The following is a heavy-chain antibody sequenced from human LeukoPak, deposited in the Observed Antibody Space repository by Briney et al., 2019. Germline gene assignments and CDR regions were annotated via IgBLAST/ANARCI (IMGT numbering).Heavy chain of an antibody. Sequence: ASVKVSCKASGYTFTSYYMHWVRQAPGQGLEWMGIINPSGGSTSYAQKFQGRVTMTRDTSTSTVYMELSSLRSEDTAVYYCAGARYNWNYGDYWGQGTPVTVSS. V-gene: IGHV1-46*01. D-gene: IGHD1-20*01. J-gene: IGHJ4*02. CDR1: GYTFTSYY. CDR3: AGARYNWNYGDY. CDR2: INPSGGST.